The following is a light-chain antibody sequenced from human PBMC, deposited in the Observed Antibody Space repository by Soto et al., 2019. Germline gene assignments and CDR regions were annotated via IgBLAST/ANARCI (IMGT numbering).Light chain of an antibody. CDR3: QQRSNWPPVIT. CDR2: DAS. V-gene: IGKV3-11*01. Sequence: EIVLTQSPATLSLSPGERATLSCRASQSFSSYLAWYQQKPGQAPRLLIYDASKRATGIPARFSGRGSGTXXXXXXXSXXXEDFAVYYCQQRSNWPPVITFGQGTRLEIK. CDR1: QSFSSY. J-gene: IGKJ5*01.